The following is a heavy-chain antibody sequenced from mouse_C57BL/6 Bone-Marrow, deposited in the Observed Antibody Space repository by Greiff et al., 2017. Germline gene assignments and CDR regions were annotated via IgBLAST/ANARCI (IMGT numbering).Heavy chain of an antibody. Sequence: VQLQQSGAELVKPGASVKLSCTASGFNIKDCYMRWMKQRTEQGMERIGRIDPEYGGTKYAPQFQGKASITPDTSSNTAYLQLSSLTSADTAVYYCARGCMDYWGQGTSVTVSS. J-gene: IGHJ4*01. CDR2: IDPEYGGT. CDR1: GFNIKDCY. V-gene: IGHV14-2*01. CDR3: ARGCMDY. D-gene: IGHD3-3*01.